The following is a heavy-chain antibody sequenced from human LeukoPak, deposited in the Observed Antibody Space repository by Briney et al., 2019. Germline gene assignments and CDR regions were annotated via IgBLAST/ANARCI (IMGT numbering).Heavy chain of an antibody. Sequence: GGSLRLSCAASGFTFSSYAMSWVRQAPGKGLEWVSGISGSGGSTYYADSMRGRFTISRDNSKNTLYLQMNGLRAEDTAVYYCAKAFFSGSGGNHKHFDSWGQGTLVTVSS. J-gene: IGHJ4*02. CDR3: AKAFFSGSGGNHKHFDS. V-gene: IGHV3-23*01. CDR1: GFTFSSYA. CDR2: ISGSGGST. D-gene: IGHD3-10*01.